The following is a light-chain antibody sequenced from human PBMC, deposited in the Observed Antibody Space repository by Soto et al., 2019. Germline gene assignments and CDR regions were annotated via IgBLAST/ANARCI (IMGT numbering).Light chain of an antibody. Sequence: QSVLTQPASVSGSPGRSIAISCTGSSSDVGFYNYISWYQQHPGKVPKLIIYEVTNRPSGVSNRFSGSKSGNTASLTISGLQAEDVADYYCCSYKTSSTRVFGTGTKVTVL. J-gene: IGLJ1*01. CDR1: SSDVGFYNY. CDR2: EVT. V-gene: IGLV2-14*01. CDR3: CSYKTSSTRV.